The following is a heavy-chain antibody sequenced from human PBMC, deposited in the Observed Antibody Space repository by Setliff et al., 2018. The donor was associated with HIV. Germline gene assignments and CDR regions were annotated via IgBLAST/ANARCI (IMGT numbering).Heavy chain of an antibody. J-gene: IGHJ3*02. D-gene: IGHD3-10*01. CDR1: GYSFPNYW. CDR3: ARIWFGAQDAFDI. Sequence: GASLKISCKGSGYSFPNYWIGWVRQMPGKGLEWMGLIYPDDSDTRYSPSFQGQVTISADKSISTAYLQWSSLKASDTAMYYCARIWFGAQDAFDIWGQGTMVTVSS. CDR2: IYPDDSDT. V-gene: IGHV5-51*01.